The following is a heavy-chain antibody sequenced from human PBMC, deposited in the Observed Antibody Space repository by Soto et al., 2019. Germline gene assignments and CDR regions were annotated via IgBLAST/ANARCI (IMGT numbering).Heavy chain of an antibody. D-gene: IGHD3-10*01. Sequence: SETLSLTCAVSGGSITSYFWSWIRQPPGKGLEWIGEINHSGSTNYNPSLKSRVTISVDTSKNQFSLKLSSVTAADTAVYYCARGRFHSMVRGVPRPFDYWGQGTLVTVSS. V-gene: IGHV4-34*01. CDR2: INHSGST. CDR1: GGSITSYF. J-gene: IGHJ4*02. CDR3: ARGRFHSMVRGVPRPFDY.